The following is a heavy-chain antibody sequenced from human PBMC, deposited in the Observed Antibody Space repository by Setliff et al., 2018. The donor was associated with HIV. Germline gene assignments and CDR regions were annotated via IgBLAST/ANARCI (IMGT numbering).Heavy chain of an antibody. Sequence: GASVKVSCKASGGSFSSYAISWVRQAPGQGLEWMGGIIPIFGTAKYAQKFQGRVTITTDESTSTAYMELSSLGSEDTAVYYCAGGLASQKVPFDPWGQGTLVTV. CDR3: AGGLASQKVPFDP. CDR1: GGSFSSYA. D-gene: IGHD1-1*01. J-gene: IGHJ5*02. CDR2: IIPIFGTA. V-gene: IGHV1-69*05.